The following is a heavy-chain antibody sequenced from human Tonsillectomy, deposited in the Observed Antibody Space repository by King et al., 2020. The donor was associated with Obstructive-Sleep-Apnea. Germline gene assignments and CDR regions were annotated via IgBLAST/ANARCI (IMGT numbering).Heavy chain of an antibody. J-gene: IGHJ6*02. CDR1: GYTFTSYG. Sequence: QLVQSGVEVEKPGASVKVSCKASGYTFTSYGISWVRQAPGQGLEWMGWISAYNGNTNYEQKFQGRVTMTTDTSASTAYMELRSLRSDDTAVYYCARGAWNPPWDYYYGMDVWGQGTTVTVSS. D-gene: IGHD1-1*01. CDR3: ARGAWNPPWDYYYGMDV. V-gene: IGHV1-18*01. CDR2: ISAYNGNT.